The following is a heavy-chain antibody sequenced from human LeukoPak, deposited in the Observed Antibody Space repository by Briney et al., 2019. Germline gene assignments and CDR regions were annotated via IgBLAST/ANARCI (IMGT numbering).Heavy chain of an antibody. D-gene: IGHD3-10*01. Sequence: ASVTVSCKASGGTFSSYAISWVRQAPGQGLEWMGGIIPIFGTANYAQKFQGRVTITADESTSTAYMELSSLRSEDTAVYYCARGTVRAADYYYGMDVWGQGTTVTVSS. V-gene: IGHV1-69*01. J-gene: IGHJ6*02. CDR1: GGTFSSYA. CDR2: IIPIFGTA. CDR3: ARGTVRAADYYYGMDV.